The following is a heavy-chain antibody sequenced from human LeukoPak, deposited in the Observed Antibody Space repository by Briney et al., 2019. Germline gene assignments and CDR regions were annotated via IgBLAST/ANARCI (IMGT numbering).Heavy chain of an antibody. J-gene: IGHJ3*01. CDR3: ARVPYVFDL. Sequence: GGSLRLSCAASGFTFSNYWMHWVRQAPGKGLVWVSRINRDGSSTDYLDSVKGRFTISRDYARNTLYLRMNSLRAEDTAVYYCARVPYVFDLWGQGTMVTVSS. CDR1: GFTFSNYW. V-gene: IGHV3-74*01. CDR2: INRDGSST.